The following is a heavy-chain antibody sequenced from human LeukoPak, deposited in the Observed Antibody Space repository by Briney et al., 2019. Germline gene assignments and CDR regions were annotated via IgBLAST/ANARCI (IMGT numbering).Heavy chain of an antibody. V-gene: IGHV4-59*01. CDR1: GGSISSYY. CDR2: IYYSGST. D-gene: IGHD5-12*01. CDR3: ARGSGYGTNYYYYGMDV. J-gene: IGHJ6*02. Sequence: SETLSLTCTVSGGSISSYYWSWIRQPPGKGLEWIAYIYYSGSTDYNPSLKSRVTISLDTSKNQISLKLTSVTAADTAVYYCARGSGYGTNYYYYGMDVWGQGTTVTVSS.